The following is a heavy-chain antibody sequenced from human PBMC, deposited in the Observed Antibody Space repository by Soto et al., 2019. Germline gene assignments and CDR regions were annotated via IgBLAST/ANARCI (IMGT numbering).Heavy chain of an antibody. CDR3: ARGRGMATPNY. D-gene: IGHD5-12*01. CDR2: ISYDGSNK. J-gene: IGHJ4*02. CDR1: GFTFSSYA. V-gene: IGHV3-30-3*01. Sequence: QVQLVESGGGVVQPGRSLRLSCAASGFTFSSYAMHWVRQAPGKGLEWVAVISYDGSNKYYADSVKGRFTISRDNSKNTLYLQMNSLRAEDRSVYYCARGRGMATPNYWGQGTLVTVSS.